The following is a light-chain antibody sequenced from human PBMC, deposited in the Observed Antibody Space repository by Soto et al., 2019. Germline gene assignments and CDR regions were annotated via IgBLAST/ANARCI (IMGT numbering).Light chain of an antibody. CDR1: QSISSW. V-gene: IGKV1-5*03. CDR3: QQYNSYSRA. J-gene: IGKJ1*01. Sequence: DIQMTQSPSTLSASVGDRVTITCRASQSISSWLAWYQQKPGKAPKVLIYKASSLKNGVPSRFSGTGSGTEFTLTISSLQPDDFATYYCQQYNSYSRAFGQGTKVDIK. CDR2: KAS.